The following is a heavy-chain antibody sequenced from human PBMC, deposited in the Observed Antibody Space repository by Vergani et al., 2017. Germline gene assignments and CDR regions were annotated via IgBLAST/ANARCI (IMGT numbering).Heavy chain of an antibody. D-gene: IGHD5-12*01. Sequence: QVQLQQWGAGLLKPSETLSLTCAVYGGSFSGYYWSWIRQPPGKGLEWIGEINHSGSTNYNPSLKSRVTISVDTSKNQFSLKLSSVTAADTAVYYCARRVGGYDIGAARYSMDVWGQRIMIVVSS. CDR3: ARRVGGYDIGAARYSMDV. V-gene: IGHV4-34*01. CDR1: GGSFSGYY. J-gene: IGHJ6*01. CDR2: INHSGST.